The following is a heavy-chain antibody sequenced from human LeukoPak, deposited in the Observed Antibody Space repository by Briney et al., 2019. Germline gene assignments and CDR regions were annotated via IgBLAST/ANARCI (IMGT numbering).Heavy chain of an antibody. D-gene: IGHD6-19*01. J-gene: IGHJ4*02. CDR1: GFTFSTYA. CDR2: ISGSGGST. V-gene: IGHV3-23*01. CDR3: AKDSSSRGWYFPYYFDY. Sequence: GGSLRLSCAASGFTFSTYAMNWVRQAPGKGLEWVSAISGSGGSTYYADSVKGRFTISRDNSKNTLYLQMNSLRAEDTAVYYCAKDSSSRGWYFPYYFDYWGQGTLVTVSS.